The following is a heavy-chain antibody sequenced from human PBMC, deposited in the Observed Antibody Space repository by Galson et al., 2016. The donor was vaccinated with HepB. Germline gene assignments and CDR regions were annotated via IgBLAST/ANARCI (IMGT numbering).Heavy chain of an antibody. CDR3: ARVPTYYYDSRGQRGFDY. Sequence: PALVKPTQTLTLTCTCSGFSVRTNGESVGWVRQPPGQALKWLALIYWDSDKRYSPSLKSRITITKDSSKNQVVLTMTNMAPGDTATYYCARVPTYYYDSRGQRGFDYWGQGTPVTVSS. D-gene: IGHD3-22*01. J-gene: IGHJ4*02. V-gene: IGHV2-5*02. CDR1: GFSVRTNGES. CDR2: IYWDSDK.